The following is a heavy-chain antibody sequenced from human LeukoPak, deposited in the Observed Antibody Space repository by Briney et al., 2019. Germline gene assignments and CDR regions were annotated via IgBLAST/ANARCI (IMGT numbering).Heavy chain of an antibody. CDR3: ARVLGCTNGVCHDAFDI. CDR1: GLTLSRYW. J-gene: IGHJ3*02. CDR2: IRQDESEI. V-gene: IGHV3-7*01. Sequence: GGSLRLSCAASGLTLSRYWMTWVRQAPGKGPEWVANIRQDESEIYYVDSVKGRFTISRDNSKNSLYLQMNSLRVEDTAVYYCARVLGCTNGVCHDAFDIWGQGTVVTVSS. D-gene: IGHD2-8*01.